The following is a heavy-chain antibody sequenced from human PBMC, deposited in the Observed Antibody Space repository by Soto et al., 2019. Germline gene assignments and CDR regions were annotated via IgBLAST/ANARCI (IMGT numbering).Heavy chain of an antibody. V-gene: IGHV4-39*01. CDR1: GGSISSSTSY. Sequence: QLQLQESGPGLVKPSETLSLTCTVSGGSISSSTSYWSWIRQPPGKGLEWIGTIYYSGSTYYNPSLKSRVHISVDTSKNQFSLKLNSVTAADTAVYYCARFRYYYDSSGYSTDAFDIWGQGTMVTVSS. CDR2: IYYSGST. CDR3: ARFRYYYDSSGYSTDAFDI. D-gene: IGHD3-22*01. J-gene: IGHJ3*02.